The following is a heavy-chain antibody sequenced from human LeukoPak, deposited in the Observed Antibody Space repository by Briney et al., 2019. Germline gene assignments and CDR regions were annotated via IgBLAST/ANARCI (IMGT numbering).Heavy chain of an antibody. CDR2: IKRDGSEK. J-gene: IGHJ4*02. CDR3: GLGGWLDY. CDR1: GLTFSGYD. V-gene: IGHV3-7*01. Sequence: GGSLRLSCAASGLTFSGYDMHWVRQAPGKGLEWVANIKRDGSEKYYVDSVKGRFTISRDNAKNSLYLQMNSLRAEDTAVYYCGLGGWLDYWGQGTLVTVSS. D-gene: IGHD6-19*01.